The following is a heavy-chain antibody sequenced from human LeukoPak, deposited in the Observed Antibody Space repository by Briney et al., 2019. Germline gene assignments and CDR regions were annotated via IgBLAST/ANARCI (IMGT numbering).Heavy chain of an antibody. V-gene: IGHV4-38-2*02. CDR2: IYYSGST. CDR1: GYSISSGYY. CDR3: ARLLFY. J-gene: IGHJ4*02. Sequence: SETLSLTCTVSGYSISSGYYWGWIRQPPGKGLEWIGSIYYSGSTYYNPSLKSRVTISVDTSKNQFSLKLSSVTAADTAVYYCARLLFYWGQGTLVTVSS.